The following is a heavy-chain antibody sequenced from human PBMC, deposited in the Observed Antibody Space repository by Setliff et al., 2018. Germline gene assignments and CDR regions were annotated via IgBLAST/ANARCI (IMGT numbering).Heavy chain of an antibody. CDR3: ARSGRGYSGYESYYYYMDV. CDR2: IYYSGTT. Sequence: SETLSLTCTVSGGSISSTSYQWGWIRQPPGKGLEWIGSIYYSGTTYYSPSLKSRVTISVDTSKNQFSLKLTSVTAADTAIYYCARSGRGYSGYESYYYYMDVWGKGTTVTVSS. J-gene: IGHJ6*03. V-gene: IGHV4-39*01. D-gene: IGHD5-12*01. CDR1: GGSISSTSYQ.